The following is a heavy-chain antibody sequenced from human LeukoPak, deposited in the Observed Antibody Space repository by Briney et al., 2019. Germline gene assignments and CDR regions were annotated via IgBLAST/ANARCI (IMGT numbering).Heavy chain of an antibody. D-gene: IGHD5-18*01. V-gene: IGHV4-34*01. CDR2: INHSGST. CDR1: GGSFSGYY. Sequence: SETLSLTCAVYGGSFSGYYWSWIRQPPGKGLEWIGEINHSGSTNYNPSLKSRVTISVDTSKNQFSLKLSSVTAADTAVYYCARDAVDTAMVTRGYYYMDVWGKGTTVTVSS. J-gene: IGHJ6*03. CDR3: ARDAVDTAMVTRGYYYMDV.